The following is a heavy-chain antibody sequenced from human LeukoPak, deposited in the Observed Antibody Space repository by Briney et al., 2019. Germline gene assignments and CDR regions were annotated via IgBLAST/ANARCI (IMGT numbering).Heavy chain of an antibody. V-gene: IGHV3-48*03. Sequence: GGSLRLSCVASGFTFSTYEMNWVRQAPGKGLEWVSYIGSSNTIYYADSVKGRFTISRDNAKNSLYLQMNSLRAEDTAVYYCAREGRSGYDLTGYYGMDVWGKGTTVTVSS. CDR2: IGSSNTI. D-gene: IGHD5-12*01. CDR1: GFTFSTYE. J-gene: IGHJ6*04. CDR3: AREGRSGYDLTGYYGMDV.